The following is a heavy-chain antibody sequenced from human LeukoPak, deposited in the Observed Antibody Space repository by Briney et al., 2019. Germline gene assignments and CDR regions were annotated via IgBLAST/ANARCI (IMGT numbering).Heavy chain of an antibody. CDR1: GGSISSYY. CDR2: IYYSGST. D-gene: IGHD3-22*01. J-gene: IGHJ4*02. Sequence: SETLSLTCTVSGGSISSYYWSWIRQPPGKGLEWIGYIYYSGSTNYNPSLKSRVTISVDTSKNQFSLKLSSVTAADTAVYYCARGDHYDSSLDYWGQGTLVTVSS. CDR3: ARGDHYDSSLDY. V-gene: IGHV4-59*01.